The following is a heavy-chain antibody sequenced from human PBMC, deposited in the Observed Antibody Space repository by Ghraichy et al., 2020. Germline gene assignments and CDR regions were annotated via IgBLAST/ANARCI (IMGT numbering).Heavy chain of an antibody. V-gene: IGHV3-23*01. J-gene: IGHJ5*02. D-gene: IGHD1-26*01. Sequence: GALNISCAASGFDFSNYAMTWVRQPPGKGLEWVSAINKFGSDTYYAESVKGRFTISRDNSRNTLYLQMNSLRADDTAVFYCTQEKWGQFISWGQGTLVTVSS. CDR1: GFDFSNYA. CDR3: TQEKWGQFIS. CDR2: INKFGSDT.